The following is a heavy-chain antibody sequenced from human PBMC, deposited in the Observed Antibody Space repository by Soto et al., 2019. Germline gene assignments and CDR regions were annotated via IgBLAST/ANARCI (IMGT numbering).Heavy chain of an antibody. Sequence: EVQLVESGGGLVQPGGSLRLSCEASGFTVSSNYMSWVRQAPGKGLEWVSVIYSGGSTYYADSVKGRFTISRDNSKNTLYLQMNSLRAEDTAVYYCARDRRYYDVWSGYWDYWGQGTLVTVSS. J-gene: IGHJ4*02. V-gene: IGHV3-66*01. CDR2: IYSGGST. CDR3: ARDRRYYDVWSGYWDY. CDR1: GFTVSSNY. D-gene: IGHD3-3*01.